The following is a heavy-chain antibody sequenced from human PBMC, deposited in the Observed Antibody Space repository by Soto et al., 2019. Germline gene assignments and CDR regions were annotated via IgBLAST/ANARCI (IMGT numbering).Heavy chain of an antibody. V-gene: IGHV3-33*01. CDR3: EGRDEPFHV. CDR1: GFTFSDYG. J-gene: IGHJ3*01. CDR2: IWHDGSQK. Sequence: QVQLVESGGGVVQPERSLRLSCVGTGFTFSDYGIHWGRQAPGRGLEWVAVIWHDGSQKYHADSVRGRFTISRDNSTSTVYLQMNNLRVEDTAVYSCEGRDEPFHVRGQGTMVTVSS.